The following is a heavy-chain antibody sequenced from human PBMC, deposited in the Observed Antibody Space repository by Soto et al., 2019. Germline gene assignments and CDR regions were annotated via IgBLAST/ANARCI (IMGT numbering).Heavy chain of an antibody. Sequence: GGSLRLSCAASGFTFSNAWMSWVRQSPGKGLEWVGRIKSKTDGGTTDYAAPVKGRFTISRDDSKNTLYLQMNSLKTEDTAVYYCKSHGTTLTMVRGLTLEDFDYWGQGTRVTVSS. CDR3: KSHGTTLTMVRGLTLEDFDY. J-gene: IGHJ4*02. D-gene: IGHD3-10*01. V-gene: IGHV3-15*01. CDR1: GFTFSNAW. CDR2: IKSKTDGGTT.